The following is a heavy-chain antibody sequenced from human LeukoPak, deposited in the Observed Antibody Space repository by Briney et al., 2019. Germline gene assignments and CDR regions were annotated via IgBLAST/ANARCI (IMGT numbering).Heavy chain of an antibody. V-gene: IGHV3-53*01. Sequence: GGSLRLSCAASGFTFSNYGMSWVRQAPGKGLEWVSFIYSDNTHYSDSVKGRFTISRDNSKNTLYLQMNSLRAEDTAVYYCARRAGAYSHPYDYWGQGTMVTVSS. D-gene: IGHD4/OR15-4a*01. J-gene: IGHJ4*02. CDR2: IYSDNT. CDR3: ARRAGAYSHPYDY. CDR1: GFTFSNYG.